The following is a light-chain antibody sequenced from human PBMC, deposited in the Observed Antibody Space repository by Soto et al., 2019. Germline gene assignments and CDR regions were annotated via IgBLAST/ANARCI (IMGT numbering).Light chain of an antibody. CDR3: QQYGRSPGT. V-gene: IGKV3-20*01. J-gene: IGKJ2*01. CDR1: QSVGGTY. CDR2: GAS. Sequence: EIVLTQSPATLSLSPGERATLTCRASQSVGGTYLAWYQQKPGQAPRLLISGASRRATDIPDRLSGSGSETDFTLTLSRLEPEDFAVYHCQQYGRSPGTFGQGTKLEI.